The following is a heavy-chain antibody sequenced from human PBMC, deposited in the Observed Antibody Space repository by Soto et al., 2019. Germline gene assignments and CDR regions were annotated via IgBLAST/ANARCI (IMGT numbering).Heavy chain of an antibody. CDR1: GYTFTSSS. CDR3: AAATPVWGGDCLVHYYKYGVAV. V-gene: IGHV1-58*01. D-gene: IGHD2-21*02. Sequence: SVKVSCKASGYTFTSSSVHWVRQAPGQRLEWIGWIALGSGNTNYAQKFQERVTITRDRSTSTAYMELSSLRSEDTAVYYCAAATPVWGGDCLVHYYKYGVAVWR. J-gene: IGHJ6*01. CDR2: IALGSGNT.